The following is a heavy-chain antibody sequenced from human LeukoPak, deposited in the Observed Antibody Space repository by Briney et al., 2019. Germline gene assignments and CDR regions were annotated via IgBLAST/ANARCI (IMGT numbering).Heavy chain of an antibody. Sequence: PGGSLRLSCAASGFSFSTYWMSWVRQAPGKGLEWVANIKQDGSEKYYVDSAKGRFTISRDNSKNTLNLQMNSLRDEDTAVYYCAKDGARYLLTYYFEYWGQGTLVTVSS. CDR2: IKQDGSEK. V-gene: IGHV3-7*01. CDR3: AKDGARYLLTYYFEY. J-gene: IGHJ4*02. CDR1: GFSFSTYW. D-gene: IGHD3-9*01.